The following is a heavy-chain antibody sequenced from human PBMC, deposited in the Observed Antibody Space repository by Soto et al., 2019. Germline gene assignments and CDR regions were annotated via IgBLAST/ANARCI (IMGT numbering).Heavy chain of an antibody. J-gene: IGHJ4*02. V-gene: IGHV2-5*02. D-gene: IGHD5-12*01. CDR2: IYWDDDK. CDR3: AHVYGGYDNFDY. CDR1: GFSLSTSGVG. Sequence: QITLKASGPTLVKPTQTLTLTCTFSGFSLSTSGVGVCWIRQPPGKALEWLALIYWDDDKRYSPSLKSRLTITKDTSKNQVVLTMTNMDPVDTATYYCAHVYGGYDNFDYWGQGTLVTVSS.